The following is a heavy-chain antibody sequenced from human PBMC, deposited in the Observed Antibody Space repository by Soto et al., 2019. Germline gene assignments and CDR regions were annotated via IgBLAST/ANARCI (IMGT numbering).Heavy chain of an antibody. CDR2: INPNSGDT. V-gene: IGHV1-2*02. CDR1: GYIFTGYH. Sequence: VKVSCKASGYIFTGYHIHWVRQAPGRGLEWMGWINPNSGDTEYAQNFQGRVTMTRDTSFNLVYMEMSGLMSDDTAVYYRARDARGTRGFDEMDIWGQGTTVTVSS. D-gene: IGHD3-9*01. J-gene: IGHJ6*02. CDR3: ARDARGTRGFDEMDI.